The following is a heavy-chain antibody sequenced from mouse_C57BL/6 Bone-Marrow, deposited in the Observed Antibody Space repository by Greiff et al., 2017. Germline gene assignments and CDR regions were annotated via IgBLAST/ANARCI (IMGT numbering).Heavy chain of an antibody. Sequence: VQLKESGGGLVKPGGSLKLSCAASGFTFSDYGMHWVRQAPEKGLEWVAYISSGSSTIYYADTVKGRFTISRDNAKNTLFLQMTSLRSEDTAMYYCARPGQLRLPAWFACWGQGTLVTVSA. J-gene: IGHJ3*01. CDR3: ARPGQLRLPAWFAC. D-gene: IGHD3-2*02. CDR2: ISSGSSTI. CDR1: GFTFSDYG. V-gene: IGHV5-17*01.